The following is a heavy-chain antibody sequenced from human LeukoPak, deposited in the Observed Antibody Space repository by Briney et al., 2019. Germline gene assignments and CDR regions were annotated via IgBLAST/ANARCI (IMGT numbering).Heavy chain of an antibody. CDR2: ISSSSSTI. J-gene: IGHJ4*02. CDR3: ASFQYGGNLFFDY. CDR1: GFTFSSYE. V-gene: IGHV3-48*01. D-gene: IGHD4-23*01. Sequence: GGSLRLSCAASGFTFSSYEMNWVRQAPGKGLEWVSYISSSSSTIYYTDSVKGRFTISRDNAKNSLYLQMNSLRAEDTAVYYCASFQYGGNLFFDYWGQGTLVTVSS.